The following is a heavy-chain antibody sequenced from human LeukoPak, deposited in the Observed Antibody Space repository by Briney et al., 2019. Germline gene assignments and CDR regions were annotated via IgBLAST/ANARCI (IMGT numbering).Heavy chain of an antibody. V-gene: IGHV1-69*05. CDR2: IIPIFGTA. CDR1: GGTFSSYA. J-gene: IGHJ4*02. Sequence: SVKVSCKASGGTFSSYAISWVRQAPGQGLEWMGGIIPIFGTANYAQKFQGRVTITTDESTSTAYMELSSLRSEDTAVYSCARDGGLDPYGSSPGGLDYWGQGTLVTVSS. D-gene: IGHD4-17*01. CDR3: ARDGGLDPYGSSPGGLDY.